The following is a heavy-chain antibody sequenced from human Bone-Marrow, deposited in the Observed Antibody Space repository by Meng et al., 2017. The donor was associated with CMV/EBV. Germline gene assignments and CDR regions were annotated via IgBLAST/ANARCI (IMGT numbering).Heavy chain of an antibody. Sequence: QLQLQESGPGLVKPSENLSLPCTVSGGSISSSSYYWGWIRQPPGKGLEGIGSIYYSGSTYYNPSLKSRVTISVDTSKNQFSLKLSSVTAADTAVYYCARRGGGSSFFDYWGQGTLVTVSS. V-gene: IGHV4-39*01. D-gene: IGHD1-26*01. CDR1: GGSISSSSYY. CDR3: ARRGGGSSFFDY. J-gene: IGHJ4*02. CDR2: IYYSGST.